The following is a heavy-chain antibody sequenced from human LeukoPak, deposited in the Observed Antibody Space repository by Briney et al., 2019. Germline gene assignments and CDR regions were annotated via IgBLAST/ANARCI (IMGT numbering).Heavy chain of an antibody. D-gene: IGHD6-19*01. CDR3: VRDPRLADY. V-gene: IGHV3-48*01. CDR2: ISSSGSTI. J-gene: IGHJ4*02. Sequence: GGSLRLSCAASGFTFNHYGMHWVRQAPGKGLEWVSYISSSGSTIYYADSVKGRFTISRDNSKNTLYLQMNSLRAEDTAIYYCVRDPRLADYWGQGTLVTVSS. CDR1: GFTFNHYG.